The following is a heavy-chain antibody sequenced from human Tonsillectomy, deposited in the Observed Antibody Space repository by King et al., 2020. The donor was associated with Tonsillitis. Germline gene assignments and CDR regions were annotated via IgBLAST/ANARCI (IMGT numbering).Heavy chain of an antibody. J-gene: IGHJ4*02. CDR1: GFTFSSYA. Sequence: VQLVESGGGLVQPGGSLRLSCAASGFTFSSYAMSWVRQAPGKGLEWVSAIYSGNNSTFYADSVKARFTISRDNSKNTLYLQMNSLRAEDTAVYYCAKAPLYLYYSGPPVPHFADWSQGTLVTVSS. D-gene: IGHD5-12*01. V-gene: IGHV3-23*03. CDR3: AKAPLYLYYSGPPVPHFAD. CDR2: IYSGNNST.